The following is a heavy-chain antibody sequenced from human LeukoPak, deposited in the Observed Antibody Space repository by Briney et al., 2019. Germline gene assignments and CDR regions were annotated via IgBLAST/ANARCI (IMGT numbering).Heavy chain of an antibody. CDR1: GGSFSGYY. CDR2: INHSGST. J-gene: IGHJ4*02. Sequence: SETLSLTCAVYGGSFSGYYWSWIRQPPGKGLEWIGEINHSGSTNYNPSLKSRVTISVDTSKNQFSLKPSSVTAADTAVYYCARIYGSGSYYTDYWGQGTLVTVSS. D-gene: IGHD3-10*01. CDR3: ARIYGSGSYYTDY. V-gene: IGHV4-34*01.